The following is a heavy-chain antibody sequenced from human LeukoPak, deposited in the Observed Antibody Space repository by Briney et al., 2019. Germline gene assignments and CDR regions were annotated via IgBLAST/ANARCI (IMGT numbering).Heavy chain of an antibody. CDR3: ARLSIAARPVTFDY. Sequence: PSETLSLTCTVSGGSISSSSYYWGWIRQPPGKGLEWIGSIYYSGSTYYNPSLKSRVTISVDTSKNQFSLKLSSVTAADTAVYYCARLSIAARPVTFDYWGQGTLVTVSS. V-gene: IGHV4-39*01. J-gene: IGHJ4*02. CDR2: IYYSGST. D-gene: IGHD6-6*01. CDR1: GGSISSSSYY.